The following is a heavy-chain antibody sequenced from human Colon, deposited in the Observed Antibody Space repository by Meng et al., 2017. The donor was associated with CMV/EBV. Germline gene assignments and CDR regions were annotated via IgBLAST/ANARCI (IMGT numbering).Heavy chain of an antibody. J-gene: IGHJ5*02. CDR2: ISSTSSHI. CDR1: GFPLSTYS. D-gene: IGHD4-11*01. V-gene: IGHV3-21*01. CDR3: ARASNSSFDP. Sequence: GESLKISCAASGFPLSTYSMNWVRQAPGKGLEWVSCISSTSSHITYADSVKGRFTVSRDNSQNTVNVQMNSLRGDDTAVYYCARASNSSFDPWGQGTLVTVSS.